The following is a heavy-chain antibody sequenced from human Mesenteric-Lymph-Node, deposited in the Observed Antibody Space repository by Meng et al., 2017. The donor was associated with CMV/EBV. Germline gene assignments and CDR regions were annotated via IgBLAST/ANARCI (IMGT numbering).Heavy chain of an antibody. D-gene: IGHD4-17*01. V-gene: IGHV3-48*03. CDR1: GFTFNNYE. Sequence: GESLKISCAASGFTFNNYEMNWVRQAPGKGLEWVSYISSSGSAIYYADSVKGRFTISRDNAMHSLYLQMDSLRAEDTAVYYCARDQDFGGYQFFDYWGQGTLVTVSS. CDR2: ISSSGSAI. CDR3: ARDQDFGGYQFFDY. J-gene: IGHJ4*02.